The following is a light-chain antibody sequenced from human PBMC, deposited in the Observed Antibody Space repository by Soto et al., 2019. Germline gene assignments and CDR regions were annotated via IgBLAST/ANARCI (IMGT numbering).Light chain of an antibody. CDR1: SSDVGGYNY. CDR3: SSYAGSNNLV. J-gene: IGLJ2*01. CDR2: DVS. V-gene: IGLV2-8*01. Sequence: QSVLTQPPSASGSPGQSVTISCTGTSSDVGGYNYVSWYQQHPGKAPKLMIYDVSKRPSGVPDRFSGSKSGNTASLTVSGLQAEDEPDYYCSSYAGSNNLVFGGGTKLTVL.